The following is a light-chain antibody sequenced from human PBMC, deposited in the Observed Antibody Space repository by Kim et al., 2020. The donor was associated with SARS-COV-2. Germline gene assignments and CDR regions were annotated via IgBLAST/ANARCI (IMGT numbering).Light chain of an antibody. CDR1: QSVSSN. J-gene: IGKJ2*02. Sequence: EIVMTQSPATLSVSPGERATLSCRASQSVSSNLAWYKQKPGQPPSLLIFGASARATGIPARFTGSGSGTEFTLTISSLQYEDFAVYYCQQYNNWPCTFGQGTKLEI. CDR2: GAS. V-gene: IGKV3-15*01. CDR3: QQYNNWPCT.